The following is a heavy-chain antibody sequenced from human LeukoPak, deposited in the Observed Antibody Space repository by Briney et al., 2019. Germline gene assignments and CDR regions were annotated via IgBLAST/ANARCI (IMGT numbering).Heavy chain of an antibody. Sequence: KESGPTLVNPTQTLTLTCTFSGFSLSTRGVGVGWIRQPPGKALEWLALIYWNDDKRYSPSLKSRLTITKDTSKNQVVLTMTNMDPADTATYYCAHWCIVCNWFDPWGQGTLVTVSS. CDR1: GFSLSTRGVG. J-gene: IGHJ5*02. V-gene: IGHV2-5*01. CDR2: IYWNDDK. CDR3: AHWCIVCNWFDP. D-gene: IGHD1-26*01.